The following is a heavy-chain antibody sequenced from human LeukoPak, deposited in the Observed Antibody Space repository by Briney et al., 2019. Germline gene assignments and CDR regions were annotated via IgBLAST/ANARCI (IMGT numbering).Heavy chain of an antibody. Sequence: ASVKVSCKASGYTLTSYGISWVRQAPGQGLEWMGWINPNSGGTNYAQKFQGWVTMTRDTSISTAYMELSRLRSDDTAVYYCARVGATTGFDYWGQGTLVTVSS. CDR3: ARVGATTGFDY. J-gene: IGHJ4*02. V-gene: IGHV1-2*04. CDR1: GYTLTSYG. D-gene: IGHD1-26*01. CDR2: INPNSGGT.